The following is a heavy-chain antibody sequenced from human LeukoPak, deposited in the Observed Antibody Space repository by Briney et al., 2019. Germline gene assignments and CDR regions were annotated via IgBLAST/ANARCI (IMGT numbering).Heavy chain of an antibody. CDR2: IYSGGST. J-gene: IGHJ4*02. D-gene: IGHD2-15*01. CDR3: AREGYCSGGSCYPDY. CDR1: GFTFSSYA. V-gene: IGHV3-53*01. Sequence: GGSLRLSCAASGFTFSSYAMSWVRQAPGKGLGWVSVIYSGGSTYYADSVKGRFTISRDNSKNTLYLQMNSLRAEDTAVYYCAREGYCSGGSCYPDYWGQGTLVTVSS.